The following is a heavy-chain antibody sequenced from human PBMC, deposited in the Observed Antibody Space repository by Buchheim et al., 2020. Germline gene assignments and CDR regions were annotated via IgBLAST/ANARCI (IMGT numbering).Heavy chain of an antibody. CDR2: ISGSGGAT. D-gene: IGHD6-13*01. CDR3: AKGIAAAVNY. J-gene: IGHJ4*02. V-gene: IGHV3-23*01. Sequence: EVQLLESGGGLVQPGGSLRLSCAASGFTFSNYAMNWVRQAPGKGLEWVSAISGSGGATSYADPVKGRFTVSRDNSEQTLYLQMNSLRADDTAVYYCAKGIAAAVNYWGQGTL. CDR1: GFTFSNYA.